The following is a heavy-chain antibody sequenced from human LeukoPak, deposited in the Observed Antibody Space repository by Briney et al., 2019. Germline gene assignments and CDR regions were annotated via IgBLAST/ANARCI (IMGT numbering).Heavy chain of an antibody. D-gene: IGHD5-12*01. CDR3: SRDRLGGLDL. J-gene: IGHJ5*02. CDR1: GFDFSTYA. Sequence: PGGSLRLSCAASGFDFSTYAINWVRQAPGKGLEWVSSISTMSNYIFYGGSVKGRFTISRDNAKNSVYLQMTSLRPEDTAVYYCSRDRLGGLDLWGQGTLVTVSS. CDR2: ISTMSNYI. V-gene: IGHV3-21*01.